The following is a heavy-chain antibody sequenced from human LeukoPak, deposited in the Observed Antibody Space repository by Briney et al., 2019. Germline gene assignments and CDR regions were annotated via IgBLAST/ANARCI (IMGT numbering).Heavy chain of an antibody. CDR1: VGSISSYY. J-gene: IGHJ4*02. Sequence: SETLSLTCTVSVGSISSYYWSWIRQPPGKGLEWIGYIYYSGSTNYNPSLKSRVTISVDTSKNQFSLKLSSVTAADTAVYYCARGGSDDYIDYWGQGTLVTVSS. CDR3: ARGGSDDYIDY. D-gene: IGHD6-19*01. CDR2: IYYSGST. V-gene: IGHV4-59*01.